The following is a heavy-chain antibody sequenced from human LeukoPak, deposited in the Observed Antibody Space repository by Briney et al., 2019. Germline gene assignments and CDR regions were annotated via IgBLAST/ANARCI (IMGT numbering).Heavy chain of an antibody. D-gene: IGHD5-18*01. Sequence: SETLSLTCTVSGASISNSDYYWGWIRQPPGKGLEWIGYIYYSGSTNYNPSLKSRVTISIDTSRTQFSLRLRSVAAADTAVYYCARGGDNYGTFGYWGQGALVTVSS. J-gene: IGHJ4*02. CDR1: GASISNSDYY. CDR3: ARGGDNYGTFGY. V-gene: IGHV4-61*08. CDR2: IYYSGST.